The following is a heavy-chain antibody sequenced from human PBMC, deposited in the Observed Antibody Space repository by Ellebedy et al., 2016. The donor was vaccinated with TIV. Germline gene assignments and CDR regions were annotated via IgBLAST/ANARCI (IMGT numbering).Heavy chain of an antibody. D-gene: IGHD3-10*01. CDR2: IGSFSSAI. V-gene: IGHV3-48*02. CDR3: ARFTMVRGVMDY. CDR1: GFNFSSYS. Sequence: GESLKISCAASGFNFSSYSMNWVRQAPGKGLEWVSYIGSFSSAIYYADSVQGRFTISRDNAKNSLSLQMNSLRDEDTAVYYCARFTMVRGVMDYWGQGTLVTVSS. J-gene: IGHJ4*02.